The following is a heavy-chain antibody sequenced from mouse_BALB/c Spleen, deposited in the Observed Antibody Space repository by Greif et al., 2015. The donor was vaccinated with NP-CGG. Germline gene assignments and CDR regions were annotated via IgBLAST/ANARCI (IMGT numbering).Heavy chain of an antibody. CDR2: IYPGDGDT. Sequence: VKLVESGAELVRPGSSVKISCKASGYAFSSYWMNWVKQRPGQGLEWIGQIYPGDGDTNYNGKFKGKATLTADKSSSTAYMQLSSLTSEDSAVYFCARDYYGSSYAMDYWGQGTSVTVSS. V-gene: IGHV1-80*01. D-gene: IGHD1-1*01. J-gene: IGHJ4*01. CDR1: GYAFSSYW. CDR3: ARDYYGSSYAMDY.